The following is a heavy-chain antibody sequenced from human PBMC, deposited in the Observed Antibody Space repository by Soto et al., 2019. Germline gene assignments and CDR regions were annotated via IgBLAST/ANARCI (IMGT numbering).Heavy chain of an antibody. CDR3: ARGGSGLNFSAFRS. J-gene: IGHJ5*02. CDR1: AYTFTNYG. D-gene: IGHD6-25*01. V-gene: IGHV1-18*01. CDR2: ISAYNGNI. Sequence: QVQLVQSGGEVKKPGASVKVSCKASAYTFTNYGISWVRQAPGQGLEWMGWISAYNGNINYAQKFRGRVTMTTDTSTSSAYLDVRSLSSDDTAVYYGARGGSGLNFSAFRSWCQGALGAV.